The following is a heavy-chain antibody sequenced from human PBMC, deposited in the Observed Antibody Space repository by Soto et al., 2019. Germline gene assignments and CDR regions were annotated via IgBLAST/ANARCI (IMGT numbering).Heavy chain of an antibody. Sequence: ASVKVSCKASGYTFTSYGISWVRQAPGQGLVWMGWISAYNGNTNYAQKLQGRVTMTTDTSTSTAYMELRSLRSDDTAVYYCARGLNYYGSGPFDYWGQGTLVTISS. J-gene: IGHJ4*02. CDR3: ARGLNYYGSGPFDY. CDR1: GYTFTSYG. CDR2: ISAYNGNT. D-gene: IGHD3-10*01. V-gene: IGHV1-18*04.